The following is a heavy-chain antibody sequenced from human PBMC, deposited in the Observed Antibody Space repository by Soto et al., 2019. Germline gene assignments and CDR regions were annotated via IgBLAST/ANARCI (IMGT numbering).Heavy chain of an antibody. D-gene: IGHD1-1*01. V-gene: IGHV4-31*03. CDR1: GGSISSGGYY. CDR2: IYYSGST. Sequence: QVQLQESGPGLVKPSQTLSLTCTVSGGSISSGGYYWSWIRQHPGKGLEWIGYIYYSGSTYYNPSLKSRVTISVDTSKTQCSLKLSSVTAADTAVYSCAGSPGTACKHFDYWGPGTLVTVSS. CDR3: AGSPGTACKHFDY. J-gene: IGHJ4*02.